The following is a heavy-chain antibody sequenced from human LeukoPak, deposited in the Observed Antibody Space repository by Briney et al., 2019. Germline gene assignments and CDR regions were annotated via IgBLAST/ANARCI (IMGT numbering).Heavy chain of an antibody. V-gene: IGHV1-18*01. Sequence: ASVKVSCKASGYTFTSYGISWVRQAPGQGLEWMGWISAYNGNTNNAQKLQGRVTMTTDTSTSTAYMELRSLRSDDTAVYYCARDHPVGLRFYGMDVWGQGTTVTVSS. J-gene: IGHJ6*02. CDR3: ARDHPVGLRFYGMDV. D-gene: IGHD3-3*01. CDR2: ISAYNGNT. CDR1: GYTFTSYG.